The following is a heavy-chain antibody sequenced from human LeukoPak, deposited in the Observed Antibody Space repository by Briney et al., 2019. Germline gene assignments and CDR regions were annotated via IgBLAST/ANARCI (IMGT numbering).Heavy chain of an antibody. CDR3: ARDYALYCSGGSCYSSYYGMDV. V-gene: IGHV1-46*01. CDR2: INPSGGST. CDR1: GYTFTSYG. D-gene: IGHD2-15*01. Sequence: ASVKVSCKASGYTFTSYGISWVRQAPGQGLEWMGIINPSGGSTSYAQKFQGRVTMTRDTSTSTVYMELSSLRSEDTAVYYCARDYALYCSGGSCYSSYYGMDVWGQGTTVTVSS. J-gene: IGHJ6*02.